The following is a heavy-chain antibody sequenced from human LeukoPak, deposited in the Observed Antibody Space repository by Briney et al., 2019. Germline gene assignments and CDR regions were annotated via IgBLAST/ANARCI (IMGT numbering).Heavy chain of an antibody. Sequence: PSETLSLTCTVSGGSISSYYWSWIRQPAGKGLEWIGRIYTSGSTNYNPSLKSRVTMSVDTSKNQFSLKLSSVTAADTAVYYCARVPYYDFWSGPDYYMDVWGKGTTVTVSS. CDR3: ARVPYYDFWSGPDYYMDV. J-gene: IGHJ6*03. CDR1: GGSISSYY. V-gene: IGHV4-4*07. CDR2: IYTSGST. D-gene: IGHD3-3*01.